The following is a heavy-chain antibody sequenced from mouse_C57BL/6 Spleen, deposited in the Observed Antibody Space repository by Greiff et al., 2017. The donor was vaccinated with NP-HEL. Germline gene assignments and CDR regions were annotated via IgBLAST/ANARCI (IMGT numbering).Heavy chain of an antibody. CDR3: ARCGIYYGLYYFDY. J-gene: IGHJ2*01. CDR2: IDPSDSYT. CDR1: GYTFTSYW. Sequence: VQLQQPGAELVKPGASVKLSCKASGYTFTSYWTQWVKQRPGQGLEWIGEIDPSDSYTNYNQKFKGKATLTVDTSSSTAYMQLSSLTSEDSAVYYCARCGIYYGLYYFDYWGQGTTLTVSS. V-gene: IGHV1-50*01. D-gene: IGHD2-1*01.